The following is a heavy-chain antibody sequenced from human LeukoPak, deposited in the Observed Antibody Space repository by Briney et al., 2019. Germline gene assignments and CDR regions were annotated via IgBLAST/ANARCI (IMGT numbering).Heavy chain of an antibody. CDR2: ISSSSSTT. J-gene: IGHJ6*03. D-gene: IGHD3-3*01. V-gene: IGHV3-48*01. CDR3: AIPGRFLEWFGDPGNDYYYMDV. Sequence: QTGGSLRLSCAASGVTFSAYSMNWVRQAPGKGLEWVSHISSSSSTTYYADSVKGRFTISRDNAKNSLYLQMNRLRAEDTAVYYCAIPGRFLEWFGDPGNDYYYMDVWGKGTTVTVSS. CDR1: GVTFSAYS.